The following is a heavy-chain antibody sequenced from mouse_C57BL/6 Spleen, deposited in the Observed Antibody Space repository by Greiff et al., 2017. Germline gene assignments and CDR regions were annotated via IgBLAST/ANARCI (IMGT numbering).Heavy chain of an antibody. CDR2: IYPGDGDT. CDR1: GYAFSSYW. Sequence: VQRVESGAELVKPGASVKISCKASGYAFSSYWMNWVKQRPGKGLEWIGQIYPGDGDTNYNGKFKGKATLTADKSSSTAYMQLSSLTSEDSAVYFCARGSSGYSYFDYWGQGTTLTVSS. CDR3: ARGSSGYSYFDY. V-gene: IGHV1-80*01. J-gene: IGHJ2*01. D-gene: IGHD3-2*02.